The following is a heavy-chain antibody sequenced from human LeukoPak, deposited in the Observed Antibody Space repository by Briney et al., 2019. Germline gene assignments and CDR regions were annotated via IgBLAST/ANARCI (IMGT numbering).Heavy chain of an antibody. CDR2: IYHSGST. D-gene: IGHD3-10*01. CDR1: GGSISSGGYS. V-gene: IGHV4-30-2*01. Sequence: PSQILSLTCAVSGGSISSGGYSWSWIRQPPGKGLEWIGYIYHSGSTYYNPSLKSRVTISVDTSKNQFPLKLSSVTAADTAVYYCARSMVRAQGIDYWGQGTLVTVSS. J-gene: IGHJ4*02. CDR3: ARSMVRAQGIDY.